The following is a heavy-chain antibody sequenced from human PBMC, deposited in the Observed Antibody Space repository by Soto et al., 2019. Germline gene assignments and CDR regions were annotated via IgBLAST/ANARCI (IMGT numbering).Heavy chain of an antibody. D-gene: IGHD5-12*01. CDR2: INPSGGST. CDR3: ATPLSPYYIVATF. CDR1: GYTFTSYY. J-gene: IGHJ4*02. Sequence: ASVKVSCKASGYTFTSYYMHWVRQAPGQGLEWMGIINPSGGSTSYAQKFQGRVTMTRDTSTSTVYMELSSLRSEDTAVYYCATPLSPYYIVATFWGQGTLVTVS. V-gene: IGHV1-46*01.